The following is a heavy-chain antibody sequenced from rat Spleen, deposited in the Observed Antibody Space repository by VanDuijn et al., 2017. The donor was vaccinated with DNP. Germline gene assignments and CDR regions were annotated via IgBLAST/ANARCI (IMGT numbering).Heavy chain of an antibody. V-gene: IGHV5-46*01. D-gene: IGHD1-3*01. CDR1: GFTFSDYP. J-gene: IGHJ2*01. CDR3: VRENYGSFDY. CDR2: ITSDGGLT. Sequence: EVQVIESGGGLVRPGRSMKLSCAASGFTFSDYPMAWVRQAPSKGLEWVATITSDGGLTYFRDSVKGRFTISRDNAKTSLYLQMNSLRSEDTATYYCVRENYGSFDYWGQGVVVTVSS.